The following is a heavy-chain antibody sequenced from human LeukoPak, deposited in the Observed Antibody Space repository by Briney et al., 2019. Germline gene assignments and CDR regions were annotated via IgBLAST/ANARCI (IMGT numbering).Heavy chain of an antibody. CDR2: IDSSSGYI. CDR3: ARDSGMDV. Sequence: GGSLRLSCAASGFTFSTYSMNWVRQAPGKGPEWVSSIDSSSGYIYYADSVKGRFTISRDNAKNSLYLQMNSLRAEDTDVSYCARDSGMDVWGQGPTVTVSS. V-gene: IGHV3-21*01. CDR1: GFTFSTYS. J-gene: IGHJ6*02.